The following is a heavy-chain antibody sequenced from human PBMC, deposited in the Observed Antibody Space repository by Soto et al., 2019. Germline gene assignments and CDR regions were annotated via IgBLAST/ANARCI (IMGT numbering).Heavy chain of an antibody. CDR2: IYHSGST. Sequence: QLQLQESGSGLVKPSQTLSLTCAVSGGSISSGGYSWSWIRQPPGKGLEWIGYIYHSGSTYYNPSLKSRVTKSVDRTKNQFSLKLSSVTAADTAVYYCARVGYYYDSSGYYAPGWFDPWGQGTLVTVSS. J-gene: IGHJ5*02. CDR3: ARVGYYYDSSGYYAPGWFDP. V-gene: IGHV4-30-2*01. D-gene: IGHD3-22*01. CDR1: GGSISSGGYS.